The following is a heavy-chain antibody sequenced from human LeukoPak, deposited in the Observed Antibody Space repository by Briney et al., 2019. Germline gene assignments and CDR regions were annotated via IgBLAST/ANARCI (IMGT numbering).Heavy chain of an antibody. CDR2: IWYDGSKK. D-gene: IGHD6-13*01. CDR1: GFTFSRYD. J-gene: IGHJ4*02. CDR3: VRGEQQLGYFDY. V-gene: IGHV3-33*01. Sequence: GGSLRLSCAASGFTFSRYDMHWVRQAPGKGLEWVAVIWYDGSKKYCADSVKGRITISRDNTKNTVDLQMNSLRAEDTAVYYCVRGEQQLGYFDYWGQGTLVIVSS.